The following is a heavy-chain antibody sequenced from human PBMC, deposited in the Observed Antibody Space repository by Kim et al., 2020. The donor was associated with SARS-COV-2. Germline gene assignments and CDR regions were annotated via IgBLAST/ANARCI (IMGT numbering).Heavy chain of an antibody. CDR2: LSQGRRRT. CDR3: AGGSGWYSNH. CDR1: GFTFSNYS. J-gene: IGHJ4*02. Sequence: GGSLRLSCAASGFTFSNYSRIWIRHRPGKAIICISSLSQGRRRTYQVDSVKGRFTISRDNAKNSLYLEMSSLRAEDTAVYYCAGGSGWYSNHWGQGTLVTVSS. D-gene: IGHD6-19*01. V-gene: IGHV3-7*01.